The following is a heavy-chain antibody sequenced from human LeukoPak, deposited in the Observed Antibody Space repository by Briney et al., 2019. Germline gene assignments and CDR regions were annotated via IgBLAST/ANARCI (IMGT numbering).Heavy chain of an antibody. D-gene: IGHD2-21*02. J-gene: IGHJ4*02. CDR1: GGSISSYY. Sequence: SETLSLTCTVSGGSISSYYWSWIRQPPGKGLEWIGYIYGSGNTNYNPSLKSRVTISVDMSENQFSLKLSSVTAADTAMYYCVRDGGDSNPVWGQGTLVTVSS. CDR3: VRDGGDSNPV. CDR2: IYGSGNT. V-gene: IGHV4-59*01.